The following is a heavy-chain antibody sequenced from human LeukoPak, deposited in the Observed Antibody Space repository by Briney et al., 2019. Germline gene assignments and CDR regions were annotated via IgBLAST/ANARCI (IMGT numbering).Heavy chain of an antibody. CDR2: ISYDGTNK. Sequence: GGSLRLSCAASGFTFSSYAMHWVRQAPGKGLEWVAFISYDGTNKYYADSVKGRFTISRENSKNTLYLQMDSLRADDTAVYYCAREAAAGTWGFFDYWGQGTLVTVSS. CDR3: AREAAAGTWGFFDY. V-gene: IGHV3-30-3*01. CDR1: GFTFSSYA. J-gene: IGHJ4*02. D-gene: IGHD6-13*01.